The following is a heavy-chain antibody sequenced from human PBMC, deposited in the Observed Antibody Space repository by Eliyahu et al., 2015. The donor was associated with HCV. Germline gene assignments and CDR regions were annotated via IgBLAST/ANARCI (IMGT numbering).Heavy chain of an antibody. J-gene: IGHJ4*02. CDR2: IYYSGST. V-gene: IGHV4-39*07. D-gene: IGHD2/OR15-2a*01. CDR1: GGSISSSSYY. Sequence: QLQLQESGPGLVKPSETLSLTCTVSGGSISSSSYYWGWIRQPPGKGLEWIGSIYYSGSTYYNPSLKSRVTISVDTSKNQFSLKLSSVTAADTAVYYCARDQVSVRDLDYWGQGTLVTVSS. CDR3: ARDQVSVRDLDY.